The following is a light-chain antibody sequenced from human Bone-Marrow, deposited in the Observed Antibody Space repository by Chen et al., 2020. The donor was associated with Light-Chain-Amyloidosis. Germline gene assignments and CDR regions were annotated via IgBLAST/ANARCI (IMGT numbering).Light chain of an antibody. Sequence: SYELTQPPSVSVSPGQTPRITCSGDDLPTKYAYWYQQKPGQAPVLVIHRDTERPSGLSERFSGSSSGTTATLTISGVQAEDEADYHCQSADSSGTYEVIFGGGTKLTVL. CDR1: DLPTKY. V-gene: IGLV3-25*03. J-gene: IGLJ2*01. CDR3: QSADSSGTYEVI. CDR2: RDT.